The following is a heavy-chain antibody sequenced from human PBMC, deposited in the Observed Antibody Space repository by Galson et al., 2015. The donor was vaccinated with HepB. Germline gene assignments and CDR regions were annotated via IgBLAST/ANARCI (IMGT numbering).Heavy chain of an antibody. CDR3: ALQDCSGTSCSRPY. D-gene: IGHD2-2*01. CDR2: IGASPYIT. V-gene: IGHV3-23*01. J-gene: IGHJ4*02. CDR1: GFTFSTYA. Sequence: SLRLSCAASGFTFSTYAVSWVRQAPGKGLESVSTIGASPYITQYTDSVKGRFTISRDSSKNTLSLQMSSLRADDTAVYYCALQDCSGTSCSRPYWGQGTLVTVSS.